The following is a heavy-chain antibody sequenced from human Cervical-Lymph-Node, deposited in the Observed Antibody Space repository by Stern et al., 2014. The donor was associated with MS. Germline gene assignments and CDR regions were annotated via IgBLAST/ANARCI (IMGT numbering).Heavy chain of an antibody. J-gene: IGHJ4*02. CDR3: ARQVRE. CDR2: IYYSGST. Sequence: QVQLQESGPGLVKPSETLSLTCTVSGASVNSDAYYWTWTRQSPGKGLEWIGYIYYSGSTSYNPSLKSRVTMSVDTSTNQFSLRLTSVTAADTAVYYCARQVREWGQGTLVTVSS. CDR1: GASVNSDAYY. V-gene: IGHV4-61*08.